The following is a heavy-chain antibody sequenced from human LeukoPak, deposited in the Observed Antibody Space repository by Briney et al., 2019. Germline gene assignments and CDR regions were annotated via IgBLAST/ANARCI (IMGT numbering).Heavy chain of an antibody. CDR3: AKVGSSGWYYFDY. D-gene: IGHD6-19*01. J-gene: IGHJ4*02. CDR1: GFAFSSHA. Sequence: GGSLRLSCAASGFAFSSHAMSWVRQAPGKGLEWVSAITDSGGNRQYTDSVKGRFTISRDNSKNTLYLQMNSLRAEDTAVYYCAKVGSSGWYYFDYWGQGTLVTVSS. V-gene: IGHV3-23*01. CDR2: ITDSGGNR.